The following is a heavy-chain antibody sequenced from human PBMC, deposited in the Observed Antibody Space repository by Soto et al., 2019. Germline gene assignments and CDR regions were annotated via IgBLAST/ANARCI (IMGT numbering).Heavy chain of an antibody. J-gene: IGHJ5*02. Sequence: SETLSLTCTVSGGSISSGGYYWSWIRQHPGKGLEWIGYIYYSGSTYYNPSLKSRVTISVDTSKNQFSLKLSSVTAADTAVYYCARGLDCSGGSCYGIWFDPWGQGTLVTVSS. CDR1: GGSISSGGYY. V-gene: IGHV4-31*03. D-gene: IGHD2-15*01. CDR3: ARGLDCSGGSCYGIWFDP. CDR2: IYYSGST.